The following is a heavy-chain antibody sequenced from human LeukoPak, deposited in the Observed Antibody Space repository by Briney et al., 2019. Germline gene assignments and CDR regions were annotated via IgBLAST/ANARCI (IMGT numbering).Heavy chain of an antibody. CDR3: ASYCSGGSCWCY. J-gene: IGHJ4*02. CDR2: IYHSGST. V-gene: IGHV4-38-2*01. CDR1: GYSISSGYY. D-gene: IGHD2-15*01. Sequence: SETLSLTCAVSGYSISSGYYWGWIRQPPGKGLEWIGSIYHSGSTYHNPSLKSRVTISVDTSKNQFSLKLSSVTAADTAVYYCASYCSGGSCWCYWGQGTQVTVSS.